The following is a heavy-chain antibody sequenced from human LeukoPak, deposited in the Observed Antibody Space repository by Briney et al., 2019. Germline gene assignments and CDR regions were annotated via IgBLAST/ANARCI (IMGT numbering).Heavy chain of an antibody. Sequence: RSETLSLTCTVSGGSISSSSYCWDWIRQPPGKGLEWIGSIYYSGSTYYNPSLKSRVTISVDTSKNQFSLKLSSVTAADTAVYYCARHTLVGYCSGGSCYPLFDYWGQGTLVTVSS. CDR3: ARHTLVGYCSGGSCYPLFDY. J-gene: IGHJ4*02. D-gene: IGHD2-15*01. CDR2: IYYSGST. CDR1: GGSISSSSYC. V-gene: IGHV4-39*01.